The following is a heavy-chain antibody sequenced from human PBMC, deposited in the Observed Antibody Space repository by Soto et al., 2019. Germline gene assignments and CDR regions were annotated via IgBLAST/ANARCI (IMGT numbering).Heavy chain of an antibody. Sequence: EDHLLESGGGLVQPGGSLRLSCAASGFTFSDYGMNWVRQAPGKGLEWVACVSARGGDISYADSVKGRFTISRDNSKDTLYLQMNSLRAEDTAVYHCAKSSNRAHYYGMDVWGQGTTVTVFS. J-gene: IGHJ6*02. CDR3: AKSSNRAHYYGMDV. V-gene: IGHV3-23*01. CDR2: VSARGGDI. CDR1: GFTFSDYG. D-gene: IGHD2-8*01.